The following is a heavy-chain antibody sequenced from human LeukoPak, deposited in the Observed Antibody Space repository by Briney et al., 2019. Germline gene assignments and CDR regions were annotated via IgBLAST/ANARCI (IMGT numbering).Heavy chain of an antibody. CDR3: ARDHIVGATNFDY. Sequence: QPGGSLRLSCAASGFTFSSYWMSWVRQAPGKGLEWVANIKQDGSEKYYVDSVKGRFTISRDNAKNSLCLQMNGLRAEDTAVYYCARDHIVGATNFDYWGRGTLVTVSS. V-gene: IGHV3-7*04. J-gene: IGHJ4*02. D-gene: IGHD1-26*01. CDR1: GFTFSSYW. CDR2: IKQDGSEK.